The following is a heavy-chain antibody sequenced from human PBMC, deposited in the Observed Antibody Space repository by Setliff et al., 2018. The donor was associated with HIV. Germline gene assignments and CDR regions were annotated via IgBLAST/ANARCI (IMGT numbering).Heavy chain of an antibody. J-gene: IGHJ3*02. CDR1: GGSISSYY. CDR2: IYTSGST. V-gene: IGHV4-4*07. Sequence: PSETLSLTCTVSGGSISSYYWSWIRQPAGKGLEWIGRIYTSGSTNYNPSLKRRVTMSVDTSTNQFSLKLSSVTAADTAVYYCARVGQQQLVLNDAFDIWDRGTMVAVSS. D-gene: IGHD6-13*01. CDR3: ARVGQQQLVLNDAFDI.